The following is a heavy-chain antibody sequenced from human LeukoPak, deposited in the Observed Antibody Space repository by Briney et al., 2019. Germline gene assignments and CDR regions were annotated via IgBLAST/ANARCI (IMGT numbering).Heavy chain of an antibody. J-gene: IGHJ4*02. Sequence: APVKVACKASGYTFTSYGISWVRQAPGQGLEWMGWISAYNGNTNYAQKLQGRVTMTTDTSTSTAYMELRSLRSDDTAVYYCARVGKAVRYFDWLRSFDYWGQGTLVTVSS. CDR3: ARVGKAVRYFDWLRSFDY. CDR1: GYTFTSYG. V-gene: IGHV1-18*01. CDR2: ISAYNGNT. D-gene: IGHD3-9*01.